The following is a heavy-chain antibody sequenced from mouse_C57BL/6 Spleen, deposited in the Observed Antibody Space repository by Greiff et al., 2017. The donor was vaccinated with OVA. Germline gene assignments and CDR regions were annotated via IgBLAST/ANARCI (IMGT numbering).Heavy chain of an antibody. V-gene: IGHV8-12*01. J-gene: IGHJ2*01. CDR2: IYWDDDK. CDR3: ARIRTGTPYFDY. CDR1: GFSLSTSGMG. Sequence: QVTLKECGPGILQSSQTLSLTCSFSGFSLSTSGMGVSWIRQPSGKGLEWLAHIYWDDDKRYNPSLKSRLTISKDTSRNQVFLKITSVDTADTATYYCARIRTGTPYFDYWGQGTTLTVSS. D-gene: IGHD4-1*01.